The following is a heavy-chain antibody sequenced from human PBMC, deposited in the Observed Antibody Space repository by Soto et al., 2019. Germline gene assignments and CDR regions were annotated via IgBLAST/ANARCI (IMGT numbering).Heavy chain of an antibody. D-gene: IGHD4-17*01. V-gene: IGHV1-3*01. Sequence: QVQLVQSGAEVKSPGASVKVSCKASGYDFIGHSMHWVRQAPGLGPEWVGWVAGVNGDTQYSEAFQGRVTLTRDTSATTGYMELASLRSEDTAVYYCARGIRWSGAGVYGMDYFDSWGQGTLVNVSS. CDR1: GYDFIGHS. CDR3: ARGIRWSGAGVYGMDYFDS. CDR2: VAGVNGDT. J-gene: IGHJ4*02.